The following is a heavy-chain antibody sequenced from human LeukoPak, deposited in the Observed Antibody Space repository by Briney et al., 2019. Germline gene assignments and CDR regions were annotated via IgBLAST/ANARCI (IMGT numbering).Heavy chain of an antibody. Sequence: LSGGSLRLSCAASGFTFSSNVMLWVRQAPGKGLEWVAVISYDGSNKYYADSVKGRFTISRDIPQNTLYLQMNSLRPDDTAVYYCAREGYSSSYFDQWGQGTLVTVSS. J-gene: IGHJ4*02. CDR2: ISYDGSNK. CDR1: GFTFSSNV. CDR3: AREGYSSSYFDQ. D-gene: IGHD6-6*01. V-gene: IGHV3-30-3*01.